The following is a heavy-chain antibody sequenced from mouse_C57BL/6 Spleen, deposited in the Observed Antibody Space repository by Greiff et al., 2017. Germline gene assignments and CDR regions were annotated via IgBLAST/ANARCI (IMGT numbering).Heavy chain of an antibody. V-gene: IGHV5-16*01. CDR1: GFTFSDYY. CDR2: INYDGSST. Sequence: EVQRVESEGGLVQPGSSMKLSCTASGFTFSDYYMAWVRQVPEKGLEWVANINYDGSSTYYLDSLKSRFIISRDNAKNILYLQMSSLKSEDTATYYCARDKDCFDYWGQGTTLTVSS. CDR3: ARDKDCFDY. J-gene: IGHJ2*01.